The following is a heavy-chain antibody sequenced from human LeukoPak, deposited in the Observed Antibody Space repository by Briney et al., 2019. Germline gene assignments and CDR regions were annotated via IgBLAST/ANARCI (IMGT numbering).Heavy chain of an antibody. CDR3: AEEGFDY. Sequence: GSLRLSCAASGFTFRNSAMSWVRQAPGKGLEWVSTFTGGDGSAYYADSVKGRFTISRDNSKNTLYLQMNSLRAEDTALYYCAEEGFDYWGQGTLVTVSS. V-gene: IGHV3-23*01. CDR2: FTGGDGSA. J-gene: IGHJ4*02. CDR1: GFTFRNSA.